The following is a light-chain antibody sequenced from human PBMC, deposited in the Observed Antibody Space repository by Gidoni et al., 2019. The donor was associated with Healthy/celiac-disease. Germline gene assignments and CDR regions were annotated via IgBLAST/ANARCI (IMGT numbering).Light chain of an antibody. V-gene: IGLV1-44*01. Sequence: QSVLTQPPSASVTPGQRVTISCSGSSSNIGSNTVNWYQQLPGTAPKLLIYSNNQRPSGVPDRFSGSKSGTSDSLAISGLQSEDEADYYCEAWEESLNGHVVFGGGTKLTVL. CDR3: EAWEESLNGHVV. J-gene: IGLJ2*01. CDR2: SNN. CDR1: SSNIGSNT.